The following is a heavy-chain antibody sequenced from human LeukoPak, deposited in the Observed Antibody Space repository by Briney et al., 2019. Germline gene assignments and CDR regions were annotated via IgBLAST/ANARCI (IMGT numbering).Heavy chain of an antibody. J-gene: IGHJ4*02. CDR3: ARDPLIRTTRVDYFDY. CDR1: GFSFSSYA. D-gene: IGHD1-14*01. CDR2: ISGSGGSI. Sequence: LPGGSLRLSCAASGFSFSSYAMSWVRQAPGKGLEWVSSISGSGGSIYYADSVKGRFTISRDNSKNTMYLQMHSLRAEDTAVFYCARDPLIRTTRVDYFDYWGQGTLVTVSS. V-gene: IGHV3-23*01.